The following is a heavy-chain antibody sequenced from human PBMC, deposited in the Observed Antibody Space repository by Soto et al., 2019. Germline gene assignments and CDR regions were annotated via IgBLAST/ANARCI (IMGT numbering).Heavy chain of an antibody. V-gene: IGHV3-30*18. D-gene: IGHD4-17*01. CDR2: ISYDGSNK. J-gene: IGHJ4*02. Sequence: QVQLVESGGGVVQPGRSLRLSCAASGFTFSSYGMHWVRQVPGKGLEWVAVISYDGSNKYYADSVKGRFTISRDNSKNTLYLQMNSLRAEDTAVYYCAKDQSGDYFDYWGQGTLVTVSS. CDR1: GFTFSSYG. CDR3: AKDQSGDYFDY.